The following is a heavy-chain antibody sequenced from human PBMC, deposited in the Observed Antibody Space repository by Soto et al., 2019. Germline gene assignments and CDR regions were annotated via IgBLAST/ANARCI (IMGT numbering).Heavy chain of an antibody. V-gene: IGHV1-46*03. J-gene: IGHJ3*02. CDR1: GYAFTSYY. CDR2: INPGGGTA. D-gene: IGHD3-16*01. Sequence: QLQLVQSGADVKKPGASVNVSCKASGYAFTSYYIHWVRQAPGQGLEWMGIINPGGGTAGYAQKFQGRVTVTRDTSTSTVYMELNSLTSEDTAVYYCARVGGANAFDIWGQGTMVTVSS. CDR3: ARVGGANAFDI.